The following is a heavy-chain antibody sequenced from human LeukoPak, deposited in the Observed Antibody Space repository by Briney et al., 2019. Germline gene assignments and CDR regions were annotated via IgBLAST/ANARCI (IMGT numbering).Heavy chain of an antibody. J-gene: IGHJ4*02. CDR3: ARAGFGELYDY. D-gene: IGHD3-10*01. CDR1: GFTFSSYD. CDR2: IGTAGDT. Sequence: PGGSLRLSCAASGFTFSSYDMHWVRQATGKGLEWVSAIGTAGDTYYPGPVKGRFTISRENAKNSLYLQMNSLRAGGTAVYYCARAGFGELYDYWGQGTLVTVSS. V-gene: IGHV3-13*01.